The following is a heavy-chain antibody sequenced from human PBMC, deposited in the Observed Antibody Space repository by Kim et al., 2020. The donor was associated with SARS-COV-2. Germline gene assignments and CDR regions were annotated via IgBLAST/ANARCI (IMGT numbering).Heavy chain of an antibody. CDR1: GGSISSYY. CDR2: IYYSGST. CDR3: ARDLVGALDY. Sequence: SETLSLTCTVSGGSISSYYWSWIRQPPGKGLEWIGYIYYSGSTNYNPSLKSRVTISVDTSKNQFSLKLSSVTAADTAVYYCARDLVGALDYWGQGTLVTVSS. V-gene: IGHV4-59*01. J-gene: IGHJ4*02. D-gene: IGHD1-26*01.